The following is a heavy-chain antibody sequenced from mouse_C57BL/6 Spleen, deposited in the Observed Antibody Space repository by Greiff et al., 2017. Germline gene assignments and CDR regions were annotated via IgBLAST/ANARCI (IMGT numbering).Heavy chain of an antibody. D-gene: IGHD1-1*01. Sequence: VQLKESGPELVKPGASVKISCKASGYSFTDYNMNWVKQSNGKSLEWIGVINPNYGTTSYNQKFKGKATLTVDQSSSTAYMQLNSLTSEDSAVYYCARDGSNWDYYAMDYWGQGTSVTVSS. CDR1: GYSFTDYN. J-gene: IGHJ4*01. CDR2: INPNYGTT. V-gene: IGHV1-39*01. CDR3: ARDGSNWDYYAMDY.